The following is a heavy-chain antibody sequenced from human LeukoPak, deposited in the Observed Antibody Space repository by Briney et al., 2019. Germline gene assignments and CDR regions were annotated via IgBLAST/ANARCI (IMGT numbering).Heavy chain of an antibody. CDR3: ARGIVGATYFDY. CDR1: GYTFTGYY. V-gene: IGHV1-18*04. J-gene: IGHJ4*02. D-gene: IGHD1-26*01. CDR2: ISAYNGNT. Sequence: ASVKVSCKASGYTFTGYYMHWVRQAPGQGLEWMGWISAYNGNTNYAQKLQGRVTMTTDTSTSTAYMELRSLRSDDTAVYYCARGIVGATYFDYWGQGTLVTVSS.